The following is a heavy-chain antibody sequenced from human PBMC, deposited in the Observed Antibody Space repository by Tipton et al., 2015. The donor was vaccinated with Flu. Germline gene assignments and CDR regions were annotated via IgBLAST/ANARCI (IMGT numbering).Heavy chain of an antibody. Sequence: QLVQSGAEVKKPGASVKVSCKASGYTFIGYYMHWVRQAPGQGLEWMGRINPNSGGTNYAQKFQGRVTMTRDTSISTAYMELSRLRSGDPALYYCAGGPRGSYRAFYYYGMDAWGQGPTVTVSS. J-gene: IGHJ6*02. D-gene: IGHD3-16*02. CDR3: AGGPRGSYRAFYYYGMDA. CDR1: GYTFIGYY. CDR2: INPNSGGT. V-gene: IGHV1-2*06.